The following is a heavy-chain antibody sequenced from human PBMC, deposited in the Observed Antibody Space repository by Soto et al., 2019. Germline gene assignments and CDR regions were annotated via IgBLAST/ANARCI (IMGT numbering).Heavy chain of an antibody. CDR2: IIPIFGTA. CDR1: GGTFISYA. J-gene: IGHJ5*02. Sequence: SVKVSFKASGGTFISYAISWVRQAPGQGLEWMGGIIPIFGTANYAQKFQGRVTITADKSTSTAYMELSSLRSEDTAVYYCARVISAARYQLLRNWFDPWGQGTLVTVSS. D-gene: IGHD2-2*01. CDR3: ARVISAARYQLLRNWFDP. V-gene: IGHV1-69*06.